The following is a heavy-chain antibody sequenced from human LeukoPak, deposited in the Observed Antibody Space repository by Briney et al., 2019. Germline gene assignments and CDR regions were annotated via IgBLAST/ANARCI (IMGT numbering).Heavy chain of an antibody. D-gene: IGHD6-13*01. Sequence: ASVKVSCTASGYTFTDNYLTCLRQAPGQGFEWMGWINPITGGTKFAQRFQGRVTMTRDTYINTIYLELTGLISDDTAVYYCARGGATAVGTRADWFCAWGQGTLVTVSS. CDR3: ARGGATAVGTRADWFCA. J-gene: IGHJ5*02. V-gene: IGHV1-2*02. CDR2: INPITGGT. CDR1: GYTFTDNY.